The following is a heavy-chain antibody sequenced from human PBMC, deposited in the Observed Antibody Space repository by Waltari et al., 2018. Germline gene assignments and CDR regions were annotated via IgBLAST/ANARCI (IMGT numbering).Heavy chain of an antibody. CDR2: IYPSGST. J-gene: IGHJ3*02. D-gene: IGHD6-19*01. V-gene: IGHV4-38-2*01. CDR1: GYSISSGYY. CDR3: ARPAVAGSVDI. Sequence: QVQLQESGPGLVKPSETLSLTCAVSGYSISSGYYWGWIRQPPGKGLEWIGSIYPSGSTYYNPSLKSRVTISVDTSKNQFSLKLSSVTAADTAVYYCARPAVAGSVDIWGQGTMVTVSS.